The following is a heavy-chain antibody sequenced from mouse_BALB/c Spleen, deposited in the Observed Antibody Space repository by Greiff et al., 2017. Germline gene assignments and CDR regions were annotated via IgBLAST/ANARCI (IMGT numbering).Heavy chain of an antibody. CDR2: ISDGGSYT. CDR1: GFTFSDYY. CDR3: ARGEGYGYYAMDY. Sequence: EVKLVESGGGLVKPGGSLKLSCAASGFTFSDYYMYWVRQTPEKRLEWVATISDGGSYTYYPDSVKGRFTISRDNAKNNLYLQMSSLKSEDTAMYYCARGEGYGYYAMDYWGQGTSVTVSS. D-gene: IGHD1-1*02. V-gene: IGHV5-4*02. J-gene: IGHJ4*01.